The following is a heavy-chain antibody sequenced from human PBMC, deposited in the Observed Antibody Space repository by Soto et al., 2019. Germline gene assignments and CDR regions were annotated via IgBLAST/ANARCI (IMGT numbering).Heavy chain of an antibody. V-gene: IGHV3-48*02. CDR3: ARDRYYDSSGYYTDAFDI. J-gene: IGHJ3*02. Sequence: EVQLVESGGGLVQPGGSLRLSCAASGFTFIRYSMTWVRQAPGKGLEWVSYIDTSSRTKFYADSVKGRFTISRDNAKNSLFLQMNSLSDEDTAVYYCARDRYYDSSGYYTDAFDIWGQGTMVTVSS. CDR2: IDTSSRTK. CDR1: GFTFIRYS. D-gene: IGHD3-22*01.